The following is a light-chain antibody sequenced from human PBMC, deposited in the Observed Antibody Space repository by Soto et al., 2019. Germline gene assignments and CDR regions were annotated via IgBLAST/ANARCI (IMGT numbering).Light chain of an antibody. Sequence: QSVLTQPPSASGTPGQRVTISCSGRSSDIGSNTVNWYQQLPGTAPKLLIYRDNHRPSGIPDRFSGSKSGTSASLDINGLQSGDEADYYCTAWDGSLNVRLFGGGTKLTVL. V-gene: IGLV1-44*01. J-gene: IGLJ3*02. CDR1: SSDIGSNT. CDR3: TAWDGSLNVRL. CDR2: RDN.